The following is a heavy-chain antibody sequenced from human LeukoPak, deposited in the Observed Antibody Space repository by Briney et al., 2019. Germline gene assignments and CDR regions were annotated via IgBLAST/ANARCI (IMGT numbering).Heavy chain of an antibody. CDR1: GFFFTTYS. D-gene: IGHD3-16*01. CDR2: ISSSGSDI. V-gene: IGHV3-21*01. J-gene: IGHJ4*02. CDR3: ARGYSDYIWGSYYSDS. Sequence: GGSLRLSCAASGFFFTTYSMNWVRQAPGKGLEWVSSISSSGSDIYHADSLKGRFTISRDNAKNSLYLQMNSLRAEDTAVYFCARGYSDYIWGSYYSDSWGQGALVTVSS.